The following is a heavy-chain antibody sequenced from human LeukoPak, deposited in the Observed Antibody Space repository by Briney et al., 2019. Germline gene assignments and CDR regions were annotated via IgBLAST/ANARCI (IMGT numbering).Heavy chain of an antibody. V-gene: IGHV1-3*01. CDR3: ARDESD. CDR2: INVGNGNT. J-gene: IGHJ4*02. Sequence: ASVKVSCKTSGYTFTSYALHWVRQAPGQGLEWMGWINVGNGNTRYPQKLLDRIAITRDTSTSTAYMGLSGLRFEDTAVYYCARDESDWGQGTLVTVSS. CDR1: GYTFTSYA.